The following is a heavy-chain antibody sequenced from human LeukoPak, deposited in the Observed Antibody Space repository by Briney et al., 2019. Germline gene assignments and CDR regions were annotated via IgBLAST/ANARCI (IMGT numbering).Heavy chain of an antibody. V-gene: IGHV5-51*01. Sequence: GESLKISCKGSGCSFTSYWIGWVRQMPGKGLEWMGITYPGDSDTRYSPSFQGQVTISADKSISTAYLQWSSLKASDTAMYYCARRGIAAAGSFDYWGQGTLVTVSS. CDR3: ARRGIAAAGSFDY. D-gene: IGHD6-13*01. J-gene: IGHJ4*02. CDR2: TYPGDSDT. CDR1: GCSFTSYW.